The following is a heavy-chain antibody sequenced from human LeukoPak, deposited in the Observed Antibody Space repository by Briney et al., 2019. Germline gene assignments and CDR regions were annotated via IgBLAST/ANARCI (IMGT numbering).Heavy chain of an antibody. CDR1: GFTVSSNY. D-gene: IGHD5-24*01. CDR3: ARGAGYNYPYYFDY. Sequence: GSLRLSCAASGFTVSSNYMNWVRQAPGKGLELVSVIYGGGNIYYADSVKGRFTISRDNSKNTLYLQMNSLRAEDTAVYYCARGAGYNYPYYFDYWGQGTLVTVSS. J-gene: IGHJ4*02. V-gene: IGHV3-53*01. CDR2: IYGGGNI.